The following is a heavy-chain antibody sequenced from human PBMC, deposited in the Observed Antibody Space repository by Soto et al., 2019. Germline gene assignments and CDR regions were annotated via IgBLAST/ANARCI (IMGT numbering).Heavy chain of an antibody. D-gene: IGHD1-26*01. J-gene: IGHJ3*02. Sequence: GGSLRLSCAAPESIFRGYGMHWVRQAPGKGLEWVAIIRSDRSNIKYADAVMGRFTISRDNAKNTLYLEMNSLRAEDTAVYYCARVHLLLLDAFDIWGQGTMVTVSS. V-gene: IGHV3-33*01. CDR3: ARVHLLLLDAFDI. CDR2: IRSDRSNI. CDR1: ESIFRGYG.